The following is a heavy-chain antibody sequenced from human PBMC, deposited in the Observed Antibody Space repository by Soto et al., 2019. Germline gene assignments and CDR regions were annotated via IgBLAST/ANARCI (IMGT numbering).Heavy chain of an antibody. CDR1: GYTFTSYY. Sequence: ASVKVSCKASGYTFTSYYMHWVRQAPGQGLEWMGIINPSGGSTSYAQKFQGRVTMTRDTSTSTVYMELSSLRSEDTAVYYCARASRSPYDILTGYLAVYYYYGMDVWGQGTTVTVSS. CDR3: ARASRSPYDILTGYLAVYYYYGMDV. J-gene: IGHJ6*02. D-gene: IGHD3-9*01. CDR2: INPSGGST. V-gene: IGHV1-46*03.